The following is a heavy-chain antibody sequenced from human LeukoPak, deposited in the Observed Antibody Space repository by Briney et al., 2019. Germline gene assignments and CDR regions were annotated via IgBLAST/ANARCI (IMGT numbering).Heavy chain of an antibody. D-gene: IGHD3-10*01. Sequence: GGSLRLSCAASGFTFSSYSMNWVRQAPGKGLEWVSSISSSSSYIYYADSVKGRFTISRDNAKNSLYLQMNSLRAEDTAVYYCARGTYGSGSYYYYYYGMDVWGQGTTVTVSS. J-gene: IGHJ6*02. V-gene: IGHV3-21*04. CDR1: GFTFSSYS. CDR2: ISSSSSYI. CDR3: ARGTYGSGSYYYYYYGMDV.